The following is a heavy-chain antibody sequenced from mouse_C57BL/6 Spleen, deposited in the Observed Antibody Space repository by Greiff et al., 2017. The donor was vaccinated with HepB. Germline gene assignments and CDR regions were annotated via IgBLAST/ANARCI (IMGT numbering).Heavy chain of an antibody. V-gene: IGHV2-2*01. Sequence: VKLMESGPGLVQPSQSLSITCTVSGFSLTSYGVHWVRQSPGKGLEWLGVIWSGGSTDYNAAFISRLSISKDNSKSQVFFKMNSLQADDTAIYYCARTHSIVTHYYAMDYWGQGTSVTVSS. J-gene: IGHJ4*01. CDR3: ARTHSIVTHYYAMDY. CDR1: GFSLTSYG. D-gene: IGHD2-5*01. CDR2: IWSGGST.